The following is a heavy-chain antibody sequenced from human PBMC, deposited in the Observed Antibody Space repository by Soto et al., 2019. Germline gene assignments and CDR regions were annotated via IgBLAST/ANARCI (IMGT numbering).Heavy chain of an antibody. CDR3: ARDHLRYGGNHYYYYYGMDV. CDR2: INAGNGNT. V-gene: IGHV1-3*01. D-gene: IGHD4-17*01. Sequence: QVQLVQSGAEVKKPGASVKVSCKASGYTFTSYAMHWVRQAPGQRLEWMGWINAGNGNTKYSQKFQGRVTITRDTSASTAYMELSSLRSEDTAVYYCARDHLRYGGNHYYYYYGMDVWGQGTTVTVSS. J-gene: IGHJ6*02. CDR1: GYTFTSYA.